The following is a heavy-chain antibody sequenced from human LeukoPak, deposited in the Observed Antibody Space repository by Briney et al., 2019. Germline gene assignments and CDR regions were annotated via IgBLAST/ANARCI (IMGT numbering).Heavy chain of an antibody. CDR3: ARGRVYYDNSGLGD. V-gene: IGHV4-59*01. Sequence: SETLSLTCTVSSGYITNYYWSWIRQPPGKGLEWIGNIYHTGSTNYNPSLKGRVTISVEPSRNQFSLQLSSVTAAGTAVYYCARGRVYYDNSGLGDWGQGTLVTVSS. CDR1: SGYITNYY. J-gene: IGHJ4*02. CDR2: IYHTGST. D-gene: IGHD3-22*01.